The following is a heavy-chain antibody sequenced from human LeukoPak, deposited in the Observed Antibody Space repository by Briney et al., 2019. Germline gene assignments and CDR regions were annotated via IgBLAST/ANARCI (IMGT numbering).Heavy chain of an antibody. D-gene: IGHD4-17*01. CDR1: EFTFTTYW. V-gene: IGHV3-7*04. CDR2: IKQDGSEK. CDR3: ARVYGDAFDY. Sequence: PGGSLRLSCEASEFTFTTYWMSWVRQAPGKGLEWVANIKQDGSEKYYVDSVKGRFTISRDNAKNSVYLQMNSLRAEDTAVYYCARVYGDAFDYWGQGTLVTVSS. J-gene: IGHJ4*02.